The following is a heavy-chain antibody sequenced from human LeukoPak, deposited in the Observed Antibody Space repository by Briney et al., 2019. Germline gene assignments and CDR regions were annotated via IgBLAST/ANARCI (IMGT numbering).Heavy chain of an antibody. CDR2: IWRDGSNK. Sequence: GGSLRHSCAAAGFSFNEYAMHWVRQAPGKGLEWVAVIWRDGSNKYYADSVKGRFTVSRDNPKNTLNLQMDSLRVEDTAVYYCARHGSGRKYFDPLDYWGQGTLVTVSS. CDR3: ARHGSGRKYFDPLDY. J-gene: IGHJ4*02. D-gene: IGHD1-26*01. CDR1: GFSFNEYA. V-gene: IGHV3-33*08.